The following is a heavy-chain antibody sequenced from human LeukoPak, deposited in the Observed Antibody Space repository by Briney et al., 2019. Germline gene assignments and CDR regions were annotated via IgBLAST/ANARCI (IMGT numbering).Heavy chain of an antibody. CDR1: GGSISSYY. CDR3: ASSRYQLLSPLDYYYYGMDV. CDR2: IYTSGST. J-gene: IGHJ6*02. Sequence: SETLSLTCTVSGGSISSYYWSWIRQPPGKGLEWIGRIYTSGSTNYNPSLKSRVTMSVDTSKNQFSLKLSSVTAADTAVYYCASSRYQLLSPLDYYYYGMDVWGQGTTVTVSS. D-gene: IGHD2-2*01. V-gene: IGHV4-4*07.